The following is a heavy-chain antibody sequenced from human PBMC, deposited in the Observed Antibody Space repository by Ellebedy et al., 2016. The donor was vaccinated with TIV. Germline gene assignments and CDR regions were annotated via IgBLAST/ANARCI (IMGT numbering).Heavy chain of an antibody. CDR3: ARDNHYYVQYFQQ. V-gene: IGHV1-46*01. J-gene: IGHJ1*01. CDR1: GYTLTNYY. D-gene: IGHD3-10*02. Sequence: ASVKVSCKAFGYTLTNYYVHWVRQAPGQGLEWMGIIDPSGGGTTYAQKFQGRVAITADESTSTVYMQLSSLRSEDTAMYYCARDNHYYVQYFQQWGQGTLVTVSS. CDR2: IDPSGGGT.